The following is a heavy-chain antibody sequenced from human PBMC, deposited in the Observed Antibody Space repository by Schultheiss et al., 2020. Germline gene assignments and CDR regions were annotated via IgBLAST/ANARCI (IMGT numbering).Heavy chain of an antibody. Sequence: ASVKVSCKASGYTFTSYDINWVRQATGQGLEWMGWMNPNSGNTGYAQKFQGRVTMTRNTSISTAYMELSSLRSEDTAVYYCARLGDEDGKGGYWGQGTLVTVSS. D-gene: IGHD2-21*01. CDR3: ARLGDEDGKGGY. V-gene: IGHV1-8*01. J-gene: IGHJ4*02. CDR2: MNPNSGNT. CDR1: GYTFTSYD.